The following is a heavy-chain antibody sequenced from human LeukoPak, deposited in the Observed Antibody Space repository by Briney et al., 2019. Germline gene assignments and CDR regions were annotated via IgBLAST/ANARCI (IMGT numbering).Heavy chain of an antibody. J-gene: IGHJ4*02. D-gene: IGHD4-17*01. CDR1: GFTFSSCA. Sequence: GGSLRLSCAASGFTFSSCAMNWVRQAPGKGLEWVSSISGSGASTYDADSVKGRFTISRDNSKNTLYLQMSSLRAEDTAIYYCAKDRYGDYSFDSWGQGTLVTVSS. CDR2: ISGSGAST. V-gene: IGHV3-23*01. CDR3: AKDRYGDYSFDS.